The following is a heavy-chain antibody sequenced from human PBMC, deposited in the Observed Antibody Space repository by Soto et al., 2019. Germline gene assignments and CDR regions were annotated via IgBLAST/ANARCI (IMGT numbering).Heavy chain of an antibody. Sequence: ASVKVSCKASGYTFTSYDINWVRQATGQGIEWMGWMNPNSGNTGYAQKFQGRVTMTRNTSISTAYMELSSLRSEDTAVYYCARASIAAHNDAFDIWGQGTMVTVSS. CDR1: GYTFTSYD. CDR3: ARASIAAHNDAFDI. J-gene: IGHJ3*02. V-gene: IGHV1-8*01. D-gene: IGHD6-6*01. CDR2: MNPNSGNT.